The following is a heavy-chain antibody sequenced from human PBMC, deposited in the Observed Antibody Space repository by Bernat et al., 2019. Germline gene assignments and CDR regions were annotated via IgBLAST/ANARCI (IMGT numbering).Heavy chain of an antibody. CDR2: IRNKANSYIT. V-gene: IGHV3-72*01. J-gene: IGHJ4*02. D-gene: IGHD5-12*01. CDR3: VRVALLGAYEGRPFDY. CDR1: GFTFSGHY. Sequence: EVQLVESGGGLVQPGGSLRLSCGASGFTFSGHYMDWVRQAPGKGLEWVGRIRNKANSYITEYAASVKGRFIISRDDSKNSLYLQMNSLKTEDTAVYFCVRVALLGAYEGRPFDYWGQGTLVTVSS.